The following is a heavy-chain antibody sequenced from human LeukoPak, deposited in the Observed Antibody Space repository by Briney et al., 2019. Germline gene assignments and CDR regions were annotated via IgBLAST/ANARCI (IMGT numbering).Heavy chain of an antibody. CDR2: ITYDGINN. D-gene: IGHD3-3*01. CDR1: GFTFSGCG. CDR3: ATWAATILGTDC. Sequence: GGSLRLSCAASGFTFSGCGMYWVRQAPGKGLEWVAFITYDGINNYYAESVKGRFTISRDNSKNTLSLQMNSLRGEDTAVYYCATWAATILGTDCWGQGTLVTVSS. J-gene: IGHJ4*02. V-gene: IGHV3-30*19.